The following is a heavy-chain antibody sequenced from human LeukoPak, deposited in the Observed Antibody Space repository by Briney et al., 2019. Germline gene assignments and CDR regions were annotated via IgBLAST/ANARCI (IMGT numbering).Heavy chain of an antibody. Sequence: SVKVSCKASGGTFISYAISWVRQAPGQGLEWMGGIIPIFGTANYAQKFQGRVTITADESTSTAYMELSSLRSEDTAVYYCARDLGYSSGWYHYWGQGTLVTVSS. D-gene: IGHD6-19*01. J-gene: IGHJ4*02. CDR1: GGTFISYA. CDR2: IIPIFGTA. CDR3: ARDLGYSSGWYHY. V-gene: IGHV1-69*13.